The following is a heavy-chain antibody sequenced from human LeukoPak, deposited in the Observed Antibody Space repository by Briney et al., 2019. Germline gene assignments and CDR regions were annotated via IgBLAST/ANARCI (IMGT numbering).Heavy chain of an antibody. Sequence: SGPTLANPTQTLTLTCTFSGFSLNPRGVGVGWIRQPPGRALEWLALIYWDEDRRYSPSLKSRLTITKDTSKNQVVLTMTNMDPVDTATYFCAHRKVYYDRSVFDNWGQGTLVTVSS. D-gene: IGHD3-22*01. J-gene: IGHJ4*02. CDR1: GFSLNPRGVG. CDR3: AHRKVYYDRSVFDN. CDR2: IYWDEDR. V-gene: IGHV2-5*02.